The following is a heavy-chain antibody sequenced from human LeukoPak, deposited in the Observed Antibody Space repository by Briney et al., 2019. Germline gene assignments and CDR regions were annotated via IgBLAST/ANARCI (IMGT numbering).Heavy chain of an antibody. Sequence: GGSLRLSCAASGFTFSSHWMTWVRQAPGKGLECVANIEKDGSEEYYLDSVKGRFTISRDNAKNSLYLQMNSLRAEDTAVYYCARDRVVPAAMVGYYYYYGMDVWGQGTTVTVSS. D-gene: IGHD2-2*01. CDR3: ARDRVVPAAMVGYYYYYGMDV. CDR2: IEKDGSEE. V-gene: IGHV3-7*05. CDR1: GFTFSSHW. J-gene: IGHJ6*02.